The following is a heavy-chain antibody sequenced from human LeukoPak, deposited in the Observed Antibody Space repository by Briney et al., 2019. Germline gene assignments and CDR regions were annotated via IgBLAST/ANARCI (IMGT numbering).Heavy chain of an antibody. D-gene: IGHD6-13*01. Sequence: PSETLSLTCTVSGGSISSRPYCWGWIRQPPGKGLEWRGSFYYSGSTYYKPSLKSRLTISVDTSKNQISMRLTSVTAADTAVYYCARLVVSNWYHEVLLGRDYWGQGTLVTVSS. J-gene: IGHJ4*02. CDR2: FYYSGST. V-gene: IGHV4-39*01. CDR1: GGSISSRPYC. CDR3: ARLVVSNWYHEVLLGRDY.